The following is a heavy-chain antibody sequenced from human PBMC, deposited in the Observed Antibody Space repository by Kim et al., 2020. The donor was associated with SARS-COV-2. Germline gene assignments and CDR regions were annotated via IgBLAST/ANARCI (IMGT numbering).Heavy chain of an antibody. Sequence: GGSLRLSCSASGFTFSAYNMHWVRQAPGKGLEWVSAISSKSGYIDYPDSMKGRFTISRDNAKNSLYLQMNSLRAEDTAVYYCVRGRGPSLLHGVTGKFDCWGHGTLVTVSS. D-gene: IGHD3-10*01. V-gene: IGHV3-21*01. CDR3: VRGRGPSLLHGVTGKFDC. J-gene: IGHJ4*01. CDR1: GFTFSAYN. CDR2: ISSKSGYI.